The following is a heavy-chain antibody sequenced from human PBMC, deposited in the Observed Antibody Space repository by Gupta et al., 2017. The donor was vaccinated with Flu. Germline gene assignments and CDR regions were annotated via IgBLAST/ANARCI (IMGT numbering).Heavy chain of an antibody. CDR2: IGDTGITT. V-gene: IGHV3-23*01. D-gene: IGHD7-27*01. CDR1: GLSFSEFS. Sequence: EVQLLESGGALVQTGGSLRLSCLASGLSFSEFSMHWVRQAPGKRREWLSVIGDTGITTFYTNSVNGRFSISRDNSKNTLYLHMTNLRAEDSAVYYCARDAVYNTVWGDFDYWGQGTLVTVSS. CDR3: ARDAVYNTVWGDFDY. J-gene: IGHJ4*02.